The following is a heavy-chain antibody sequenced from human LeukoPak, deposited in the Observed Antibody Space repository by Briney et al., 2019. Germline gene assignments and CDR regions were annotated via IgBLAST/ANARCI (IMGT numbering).Heavy chain of an antibody. D-gene: IGHD4-17*01. V-gene: IGHV4-59*04. J-gene: IGHJ4*02. CDR2: IYYSGST. Sequence: SETLSLTCTVSGGSISSYYWSWIRQPPGKGLEWIGYIYYSGSTYYNPSLKSRVTISVDTSKNQFSLKLSSVTAADTAVYYCVGGSMTTVTGFDYWGQGTLVTVSS. CDR1: GGSISSYY. CDR3: VGGSMTTVTGFDY.